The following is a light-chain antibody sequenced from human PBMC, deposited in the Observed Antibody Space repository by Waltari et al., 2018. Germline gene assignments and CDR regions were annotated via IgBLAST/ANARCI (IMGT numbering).Light chain of an antibody. CDR1: SSDVGPSSR. V-gene: IGLV2-18*02. CDR3: SSYTNYKKVL. CDR2: EVK. J-gene: IGLJ3*02. Sequence: SALTQHPSVSGSPGQSVTISCTGTSSDVGPSSRVAWYQQTPGTAPKWMMYEVKYRPAGVPDRFSGSKSGNTASLISSGLQAEDEGDYCCSSYTNYKKVLFGGGTKLTVL.